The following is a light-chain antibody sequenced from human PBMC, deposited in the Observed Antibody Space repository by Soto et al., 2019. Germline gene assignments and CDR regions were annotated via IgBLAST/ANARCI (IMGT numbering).Light chain of an antibody. CDR1: QSVGSD. CDR2: GAS. CDR3: QQYNYWPPLT. J-gene: IGKJ4*01. Sequence: EVVMTQSPATLSVSPGERATLSCRASQSVGSDVAWYQQKPGQAPRLLIYGASTRATDIPARFSGSGSGTEFTLTISSLKSADFAIYYCQQYNYWPPLTFGGGTKVEIK. V-gene: IGKV3-15*01.